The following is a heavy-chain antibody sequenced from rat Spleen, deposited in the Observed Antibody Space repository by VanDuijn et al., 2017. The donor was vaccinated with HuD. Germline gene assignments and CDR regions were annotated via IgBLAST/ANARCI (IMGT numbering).Heavy chain of an antibody. CDR2: ISYGDSSGHSST. Sequence: EVQLVESGGGLVQPGRPLKLSCAASGFTFSDYGVAWVRQAPTKGLEWVATISYGDSSGHSSTYYRDSVKGRFTISRDYAKNTLYLQMDSLRSEDTATYYCAKEGDGGYSSYPNWFAYWGQGTLVTVSS. CDR1: GFTFSDYG. D-gene: IGHD1-8*01. CDR3: AKEGDGGYSSYPNWFAY. V-gene: IGHV5-29*01. J-gene: IGHJ3*01.